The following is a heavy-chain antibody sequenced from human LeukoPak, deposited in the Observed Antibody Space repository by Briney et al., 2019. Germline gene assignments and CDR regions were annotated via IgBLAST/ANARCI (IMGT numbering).Heavy chain of an antibody. Sequence: PGGSLRLSCAASGFTFDDYAMHWVRQAPGKGLEWVSLISWDGGSTYYADSVKGRFTISRDNSKNSLYLQMNSLRAEDTALYYCAKDMTAVAGTPYFQHWGQGTLVTVSS. CDR3: AKDMTAVAGTPYFQH. CDR2: ISWDGGST. CDR1: GFTFDDYA. V-gene: IGHV3-43D*03. J-gene: IGHJ1*01. D-gene: IGHD6-19*01.